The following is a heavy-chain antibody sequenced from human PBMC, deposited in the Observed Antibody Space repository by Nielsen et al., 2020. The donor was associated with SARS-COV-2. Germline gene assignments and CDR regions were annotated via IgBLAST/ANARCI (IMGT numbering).Heavy chain of an antibody. V-gene: IGHV3-30*18. CDR1: GFTLTSYG. CDR2: ISYDGRDE. Sequence: GGSLRLSCAVSGFTLTSYGMHWVRQAPGKGLEWVAVISYDGRDEYYGDFVKGRFTISRDNSKNTLYLQMNSLTTEDTAVYYCAKAHPVCDGDCSSIYYFYGMDVWGQGTTVTVSS. D-gene: IGHD2-21*02. CDR3: AKAHPVCDGDCSSIYYFYGMDV. J-gene: IGHJ6*02.